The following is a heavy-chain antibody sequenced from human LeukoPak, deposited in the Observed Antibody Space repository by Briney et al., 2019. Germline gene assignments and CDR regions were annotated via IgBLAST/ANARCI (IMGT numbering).Heavy chain of an antibody. CDR2: IWYDGSNK. D-gene: IGHD6-19*01. Sequence: GGSLRLSCAASGFTFSSYGMHWVRQAPGKGLEWVAVIWYDGSNKYYADSVRGRFTISRDNSKNTLYLQMNSLRAEDTAVYYCAGDSYSSGWSAGGSFDIWGQGTMVTVSS. V-gene: IGHV3-33*01. J-gene: IGHJ3*02. CDR3: AGDSYSSGWSAGGSFDI. CDR1: GFTFSSYG.